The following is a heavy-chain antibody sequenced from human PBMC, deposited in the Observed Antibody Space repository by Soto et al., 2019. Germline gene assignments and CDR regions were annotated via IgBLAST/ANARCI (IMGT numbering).Heavy chain of an antibody. Sequence: GGSLRLSCAASGFTFSSYWMHWVRQAPGKGPVWVSRINSDGSSTSYADSVKGRFTISRDNAKNTLYLQMNSLRAEDTAVYYCARGDIVVVPAALDYWGQGTLVTVSS. V-gene: IGHV3-74*01. J-gene: IGHJ4*02. CDR2: INSDGSST. D-gene: IGHD2-2*01. CDR3: ARGDIVVVPAALDY. CDR1: GFTFSSYW.